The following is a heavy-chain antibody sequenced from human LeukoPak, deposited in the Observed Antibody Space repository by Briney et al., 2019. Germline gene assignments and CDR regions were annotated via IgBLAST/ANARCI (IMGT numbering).Heavy chain of an antibody. CDR1: GFTSDDYA. CDR2: ISSSSSYI. D-gene: IGHD3-3*01. V-gene: IGHV3-21*04. CDR3: AKQAGWGGYFSFLPFDF. Sequence: RPGGSLRLSCAASGFTSDDYAMHWVRQAPGKGLEWVSSISSSSSYIYYADSVKGRFTISRDNAKNTLFLQMNSLRADDTAVYFCAKQAGWGGYFSFLPFDFWGRGTLVTVSS. J-gene: IGHJ4*02.